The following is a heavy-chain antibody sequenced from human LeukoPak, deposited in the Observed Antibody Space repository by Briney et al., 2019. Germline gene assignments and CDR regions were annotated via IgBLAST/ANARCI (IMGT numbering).Heavy chain of an antibody. D-gene: IGHD1-1*01. CDR3: AYLGLSRDWNDVPGPQIDY. CDR1: GFTFDDYS. Sequence: QPGGSLKPSCAASGFTFDDYSMSWFRQAPGKGLEWVSYISSSSSPIYYANSVKGRCTISRDYSKNTVYLQMNSLRAEDTAVYYCAYLGLSRDWNDVPGPQIDYWGQGTLVSVSS. J-gene: IGHJ4*02. V-gene: IGHV3-48*01. CDR2: ISSSSSPI.